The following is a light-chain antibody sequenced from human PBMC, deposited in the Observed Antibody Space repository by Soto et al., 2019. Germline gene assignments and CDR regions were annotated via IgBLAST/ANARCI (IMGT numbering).Light chain of an antibody. CDR1: SSNIGAGYD. CDR3: QSYDSRLRGVV. V-gene: IGLV1-40*01. Sequence: QSVLTQPPSVSGAPGQRVTISCTGSSSNIGAGYDVHWYQQLPGPAPKLGIYGNSNRPSGVADRFSGSKSGTSASLAITGLQDGDAGQSYDSRLRGVVFGGGTKVTVL. J-gene: IGLJ2*01. CDR2: GNS.